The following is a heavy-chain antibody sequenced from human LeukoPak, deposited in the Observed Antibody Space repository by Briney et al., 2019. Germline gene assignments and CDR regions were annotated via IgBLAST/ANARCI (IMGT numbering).Heavy chain of an antibody. V-gene: IGHV6-1*01. Sequence: SQTLSLTCATSGDSVCSNSAAWNWIRQSPSRGLEWLGRTYYRSKWYNDYAVSVKSRITINPDTSKNQFSLQLNSVTPEDTAVYYCARGYCSSTSCYDYYYGMDVWGQATTVTVSS. CDR1: GDSVCSNSAA. D-gene: IGHD2-2*01. J-gene: IGHJ6*02. CDR3: ARGYCSSTSCYDYYYGMDV. CDR2: TYYRSKWYN.